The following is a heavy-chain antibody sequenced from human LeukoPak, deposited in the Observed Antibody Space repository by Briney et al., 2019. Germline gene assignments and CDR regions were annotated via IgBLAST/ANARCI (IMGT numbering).Heavy chain of an antibody. CDR2: INHSGST. Sequence: SETLSLTCAVYGGSFSGYYWSGIRQPPGKGLEWIGEINHSGSTNYNPSLKSRVTISVDASKNQFSLKLSSVTAADTAVYYCARSVNGDYVGYWGQGTLVTVSS. CDR1: GGSFSGYY. V-gene: IGHV4-34*01. CDR3: ARSVNGDYVGY. D-gene: IGHD4-17*01. J-gene: IGHJ4*02.